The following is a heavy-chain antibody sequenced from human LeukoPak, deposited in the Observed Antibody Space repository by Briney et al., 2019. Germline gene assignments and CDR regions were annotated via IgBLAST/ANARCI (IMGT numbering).Heavy chain of an antibody. CDR2: IYHSGNT. D-gene: IGHD4-23*01. J-gene: IGHJ4*02. V-gene: IGHV4-38-2*02. Sequence: PSETLSPTCAVSGYSISSGFYWGWIRQPPGKGLEWVGSIYHSGNTYYNPSLRSRVTMSVDTSKNQFSLKLSSVTAADTAVYYCAREDYGGERYWGQGTLVTVSS. CDR3: AREDYGGERY. CDR1: GYSISSGFY.